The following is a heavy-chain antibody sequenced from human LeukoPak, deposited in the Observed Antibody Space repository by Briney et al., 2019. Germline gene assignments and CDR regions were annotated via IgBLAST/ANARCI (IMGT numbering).Heavy chain of an antibody. V-gene: IGHV1-8*01. CDR1: GYTFTSYD. CDR3: ARGVDPMRPYYDFWSGYYRGVYYYYGMDV. CDR2: MNPNSGNT. Sequence: ASVKVSCKASGYTFTSYDINWVRQATGQGLEWMGWMNPNSGNTGYAQKFQGRVTMTRDTSISTAYMELSSLRSEDTAVYYCARGVDPMRPYYDFWSGYYRGVYYYYGMDVWGQGTTVTVSS. D-gene: IGHD3-3*01. J-gene: IGHJ6*02.